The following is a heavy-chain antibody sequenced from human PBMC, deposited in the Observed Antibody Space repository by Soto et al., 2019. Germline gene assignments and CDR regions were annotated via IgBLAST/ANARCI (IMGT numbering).Heavy chain of an antibody. J-gene: IGHJ4*02. CDR2: IHYSGTT. D-gene: IGHD2-8*01. Sequence: SETLSLTCTVSGTSISSYYWSWIRQPPGKGLEWIANIHYSGTTNYNPSLASRVTLSVDTSKNQFSLKMTSVSAADRAMYFCARYNSYAIDYWGRGTLVTSPQ. V-gene: IGHV4-59*01. CDR3: ARYNSYAIDY. CDR1: GTSISSYY.